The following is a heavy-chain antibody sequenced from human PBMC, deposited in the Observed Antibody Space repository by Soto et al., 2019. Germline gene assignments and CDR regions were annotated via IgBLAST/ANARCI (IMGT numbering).Heavy chain of an antibody. CDR2: FDPEHGEI. J-gene: IGHJ6*02. V-gene: IGHV1-24*01. CDR1: GYTLTALF. D-gene: IGHD6-19*01. CDR3: ATGQQWLVGLDV. Sequence: QVQLEQSGAEVKKPGASVKVSCKVSGYTLTALFMHWVRQAPGKGLEWMGGFDPEHGEIIYAQKFQGRVTMTEDTCTDTVYMELISLRSDDTAVYYCATGQQWLVGLDVWGQGTTVTVSS.